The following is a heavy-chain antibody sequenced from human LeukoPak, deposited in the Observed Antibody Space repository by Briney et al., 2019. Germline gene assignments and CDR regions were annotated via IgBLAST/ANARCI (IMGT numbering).Heavy chain of an antibody. CDR1: GGTFSSYA. V-gene: IGHV1-69*13. Sequence: ASVTVSCKASGGTFSSYAISWVRQAPGQGLEWMGGIIPIFGTANYAQKFQGRVTITADESTSTAYMELSSLRSEDTAVYYCARMIVVVITTGYYYGMDVWGQGTTVTVSS. CDR2: IIPIFGTA. D-gene: IGHD3-22*01. J-gene: IGHJ6*02. CDR3: ARMIVVVITTGYYYGMDV.